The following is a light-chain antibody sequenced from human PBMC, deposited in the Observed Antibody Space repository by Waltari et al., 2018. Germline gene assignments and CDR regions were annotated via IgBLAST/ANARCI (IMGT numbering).Light chain of an antibody. Sequence: IVMTQSPDSLAVSLGQRATISCRSSQTILSDSNNTNFFAWYQQKVGQPTKLLLYLETTREAGVPDRFRGSGSATDFTLTISSLQAEDVAVYYCHQYYSNPQTFGQGTKVEIK. CDR1: QTILSDSNNTNF. J-gene: IGKJ1*01. V-gene: IGKV4-1*01. CDR3: HQYYSNPQT. CDR2: LET.